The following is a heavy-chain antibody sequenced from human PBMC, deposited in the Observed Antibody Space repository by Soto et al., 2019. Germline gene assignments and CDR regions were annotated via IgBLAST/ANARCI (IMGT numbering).Heavy chain of an antibody. D-gene: IGHD2-15*01. Sequence: QVQLVESGGGVVQPGRSLRLSCAASGFTFSSYGMHWVRQAPGKGLEWVAVISYDGSNKYYADSVKGRFTISRDNSKNPLYLQMNSLRAEDTAVYYCAKVAVIFYYYYMDVWGKGTTVTVSS. J-gene: IGHJ6*03. V-gene: IGHV3-30*18. CDR3: AKVAVIFYYYYMDV. CDR2: ISYDGSNK. CDR1: GFTFSSYG.